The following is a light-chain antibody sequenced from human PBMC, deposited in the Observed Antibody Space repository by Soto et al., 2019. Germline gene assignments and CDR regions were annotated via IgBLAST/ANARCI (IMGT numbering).Light chain of an antibody. CDR3: QQYGSSPLIT. V-gene: IGKV3-20*01. CDR2: GVS. CDR1: QRLSASD. Sequence: EIVLTQSPGTLSLSPGQRATLSCRASQRLSASDIAWYQQKPGQAPKFLIYGVSSRATGIPDRFSGSGSGTDFTLTISRLEPEDFAVYHCQQYGSSPLITFGQGIRLEI. J-gene: IGKJ5*01.